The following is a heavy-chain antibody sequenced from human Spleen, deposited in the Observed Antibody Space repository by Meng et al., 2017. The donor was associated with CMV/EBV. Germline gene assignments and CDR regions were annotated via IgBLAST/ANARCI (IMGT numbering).Heavy chain of an antibody. CDR3: ARHFYDFWSGPRFDP. Sequence: SETLSLTCAVFGESFGGCHWGWIRQPPGKGLEWIGNIHHSGSTYYNPSLKSRVTISVDTSKNQFSLKVRSVTAADTAVYYCARHFYDFWSGPRFDPWGQGTLVTVSS. D-gene: IGHD3-3*01. CDR1: GESFGGCH. CDR2: IHHSGST. V-gene: IGHV4-34*01. J-gene: IGHJ5*02.